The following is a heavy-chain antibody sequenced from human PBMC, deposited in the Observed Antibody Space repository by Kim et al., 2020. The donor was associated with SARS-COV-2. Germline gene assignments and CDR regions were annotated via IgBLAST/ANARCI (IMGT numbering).Heavy chain of an antibody. CDR2: INSSGNT. CDR1: GGSISNYF. J-gene: IGHJ4*02. V-gene: IGHV4-59*13. Sequence: ETLSLTCTVSGGSISNYFWSWIRQPPGEGLQWIGYINSSGNTNYNPSLKSRVTMSVDTSRNQFSLKLTSVTAADTAVYYCARDVKWFGNKPSRNLCYFDSWGQGTLIAVSS. CDR3: ARDVKWFGNKPSRNLCYFDS. D-gene: IGHD3-10*01.